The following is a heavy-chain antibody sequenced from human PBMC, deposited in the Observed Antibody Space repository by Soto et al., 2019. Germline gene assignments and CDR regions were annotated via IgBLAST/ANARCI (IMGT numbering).Heavy chain of an antibody. V-gene: IGHV4-59*01. D-gene: IGHD2-2*01. CDR3: ARGTSCQLPFDY. Sequence: SETRSLTCTVSSDSISIYYRSWIRQPQGKRRGWIGYISYSGSTDYNPSLKSRVTISGDTSKIQFSLKVSSVTAADTAVYYCARGTSCQLPFDYWGQGTLVTVSS. J-gene: IGHJ4*02. CDR1: SDSISIYY. CDR2: ISYSGST.